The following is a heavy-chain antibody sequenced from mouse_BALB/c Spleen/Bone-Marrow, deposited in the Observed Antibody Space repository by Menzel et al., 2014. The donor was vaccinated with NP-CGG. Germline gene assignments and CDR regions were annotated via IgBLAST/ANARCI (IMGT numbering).Heavy chain of an antibody. Sequence: EVQLQQSGAELVKPGASVKLSCTASGFNTKDTYMHWVKQRPEQGLEWIGRIDPANGNTKYDQKFQGKATITADTSSNTAYLQLSSLTSEDTAVYYCARWEYYAMDYWGQGTSVTVSS. CDR2: IDPANGNT. D-gene: IGHD4-1*01. CDR3: ARWEYYAMDY. CDR1: GFNTKDTY. J-gene: IGHJ4*01. V-gene: IGHV14-3*02.